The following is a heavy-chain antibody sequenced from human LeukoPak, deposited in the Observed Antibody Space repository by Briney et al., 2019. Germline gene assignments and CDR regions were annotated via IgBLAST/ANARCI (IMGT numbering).Heavy chain of an antibody. Sequence: ASVKVSCKASGYTFTSCDINWVRQATGQGLEWMGWMNPNSGNTGYAQKFQGRVTMTRNTSISTAYMELSSLRSEDTAVYYCARGLSCSSTSCYRWFDPWGQGTLVTVSS. D-gene: IGHD2-2*02. CDR2: MNPNSGNT. V-gene: IGHV1-8*01. CDR3: ARGLSCSSTSCYRWFDP. CDR1: GYTFTSCD. J-gene: IGHJ5*02.